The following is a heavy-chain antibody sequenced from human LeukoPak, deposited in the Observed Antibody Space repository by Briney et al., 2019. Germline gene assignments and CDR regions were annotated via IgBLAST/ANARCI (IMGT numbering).Heavy chain of an antibody. Sequence: PGGSLRLSCAASGFTFSSYSMNWVRQAPGKGLEWVSSISSSSSYIYYADSVKGRFTISRDNAKNSLYLQMNSLRAEDTAVYYCARDSYGATVVIDAFDIWGQGTMVPVSS. D-gene: IGHD4-23*01. CDR3: ARDSYGATVVIDAFDI. CDR2: ISSSSSYI. CDR1: GFTFSSYS. V-gene: IGHV3-21*01. J-gene: IGHJ3*02.